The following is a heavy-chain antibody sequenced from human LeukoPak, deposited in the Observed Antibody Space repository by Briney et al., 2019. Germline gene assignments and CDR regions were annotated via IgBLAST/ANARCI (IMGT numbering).Heavy chain of an antibody. Sequence: SVKVSCKASGGTFSSYAISWVRQAPGQGLEWMGRIIPILGIANYAQKFQGRVTITADKSTSTAYMELSSLRSEDTAVYYCARDIKGYYDSSGYYGGGFDPWGQGTLVTVSS. V-gene: IGHV1-69*04. J-gene: IGHJ5*02. CDR1: GGTFSSYA. CDR2: IIPILGIA. D-gene: IGHD3-22*01. CDR3: ARDIKGYYDSSGYYGGGFDP.